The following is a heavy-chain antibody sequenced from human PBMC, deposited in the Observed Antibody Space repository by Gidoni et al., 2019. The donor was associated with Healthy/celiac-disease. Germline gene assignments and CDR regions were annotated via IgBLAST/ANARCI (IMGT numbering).Heavy chain of an antibody. Sequence: EVQLLESGGGLVQPGGYLRLSCTASGFTFSSYSMSWVRQAQGKGLEWVSAISGSGASTYYADSVKGLFTISRDNSKNTLYLQMNSLIAEDTAVYYCAKDPLLWFGELLARDYWGQGTLVTVSS. V-gene: IGHV3-23*01. CDR1: GFTFSSYS. CDR2: ISGSGAST. D-gene: IGHD3-10*01. CDR3: AKDPLLWFGELLARDY. J-gene: IGHJ4*02.